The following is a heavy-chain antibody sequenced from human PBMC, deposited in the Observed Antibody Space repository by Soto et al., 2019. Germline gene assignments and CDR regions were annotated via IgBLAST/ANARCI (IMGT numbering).Heavy chain of an antibody. D-gene: IGHD3-16*01. CDR3: ARDTDPACVRGGHYYFYAMDV. CDR1: GFTFGDYA. Sequence: GGSLRLSCTASGFTFGDYAMSWVRQAPGEGLEWVSSISSSSTYIYYADSLKGRFTISRDNAKNSLYLQMNSLGAEDTAVYFCARDTDPACVRGGHYYFYAMDVWGQGTKVTVSS. CDR2: ISSSSTYI. V-gene: IGHV3-21*06. J-gene: IGHJ6*02.